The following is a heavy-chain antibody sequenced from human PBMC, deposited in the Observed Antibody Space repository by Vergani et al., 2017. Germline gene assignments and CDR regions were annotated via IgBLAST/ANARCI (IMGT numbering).Heavy chain of an antibody. CDR2: IHTSGST. J-gene: IGHJ4*02. CDR1: GGSINSHNYY. Sequence: QVQLQESGPGLVKPSQTLSLTCTVSGGSINSHNYYWSWIRQPAGKGLEWIGRIHTSGSTNYNPSLKSRVTMSEDTSKNQFSPNLTSVTAADTAVYFCARGSCLGGSCYKPRFDYWGQGILVTVSS. CDR3: ARGSCLGGSCYKPRFDY. V-gene: IGHV4-61*02. D-gene: IGHD2-15*01.